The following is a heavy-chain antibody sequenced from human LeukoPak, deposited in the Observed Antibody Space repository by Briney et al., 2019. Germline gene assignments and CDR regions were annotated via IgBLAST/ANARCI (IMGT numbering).Heavy chain of an antibody. D-gene: IGHD1-26*01. J-gene: IGHJ4*02. CDR2: ISAYNGNT. CDR1: GYTFTSYG. Sequence: ASVKVSCKASGYTFTSYGISWVRQAPGQGLEWMGWISAYNGNTNYAQKLQGRVTMTTDTSTSTAYMELRSLRSDDTAVYYCARVYSGSSKIYYFDYWGQGTLVTVSS. V-gene: IGHV1-18*01. CDR3: ARVYSGSSKIYYFDY.